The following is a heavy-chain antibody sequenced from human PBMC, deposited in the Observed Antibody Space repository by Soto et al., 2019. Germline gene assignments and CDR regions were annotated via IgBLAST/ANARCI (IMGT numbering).Heavy chain of an antibody. V-gene: IGHV4-31*03. J-gene: IGHJ5*02. CDR2: IYYSGFT. CDR1: GGSSTGGGYY. CDR3: ARSVFP. Sequence: SETLSLTCTVSGGSSTGGGYYWSWIRQHPGKGLEWIGYIYYSGFTYYNPSLKSRVTISVDTSKNQFSLKLSSVTAADTAVYYCARSVFPWGQGTLVTVSS.